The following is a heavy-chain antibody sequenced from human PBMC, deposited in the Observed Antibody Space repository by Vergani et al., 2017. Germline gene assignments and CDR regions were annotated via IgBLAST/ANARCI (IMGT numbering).Heavy chain of an antibody. D-gene: IGHD3-10*01. J-gene: IGHJ6*02. V-gene: IGHV3-23*04. CDR3: AKGVTMARGRGMDV. CDR2: ISGSGGNT. Sequence: EVQLVESGGGLVQPGGSLRLSCAASGFTFSSYAMSWVRQAPGKGLEWVSTISGSGGNTYYADSVKGRFTISRDNSKNTLYLQMNSLRAEDTAVYYCAKGVTMARGRGMDVWGQGTTVTVSS. CDR1: GFTFSSYA.